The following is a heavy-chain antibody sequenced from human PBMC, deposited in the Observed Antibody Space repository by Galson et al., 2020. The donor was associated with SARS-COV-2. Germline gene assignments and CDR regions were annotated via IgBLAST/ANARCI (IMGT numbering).Heavy chain of an antibody. D-gene: IGHD3-22*01. Sequence: GGSLRLSCAASGFTFSAYYMNWIRQAPGKGLEWVSYISSSGNVIYYADSVKGRFTISRDNAKNSVYLQMNSLRAEDTAVYFCARARSSPYYDDIRASPYWGRGTLVTVSS. CDR1: GFTFSAYY. J-gene: IGHJ4*02. V-gene: IGHV3-11*01. CDR2: ISSSGNVI. CDR3: ARARSSPYYDDIRASPY.